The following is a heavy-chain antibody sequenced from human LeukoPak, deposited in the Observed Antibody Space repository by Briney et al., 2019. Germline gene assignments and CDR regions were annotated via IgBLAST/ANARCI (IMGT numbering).Heavy chain of an antibody. CDR3: ARAEYYYDSSGYDLDY. Sequence: PGGSLRLSCAASGSTFSSYWMHWVRQAPGKGLVWVSRINTDGSSTSYADSVKGRFTISRDNAKNTLYLQMNSLRAEDTAVYYCARAEYYYDSSGYDLDYWGQGTLVTVSS. D-gene: IGHD3-22*01. CDR1: GSTFSSYW. J-gene: IGHJ4*02. V-gene: IGHV3-74*01. CDR2: INTDGSST.